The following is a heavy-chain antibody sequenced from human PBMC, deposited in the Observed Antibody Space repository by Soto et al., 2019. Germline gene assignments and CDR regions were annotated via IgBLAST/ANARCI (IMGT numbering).Heavy chain of an antibody. CDR3: ARDSAARTTGTPGGWFDP. CDR2: ISSSSYI. D-gene: IGHD1-1*01. CDR1: GFTFSSYS. V-gene: IGHV3-21*01. J-gene: IGHJ5*02. Sequence: GGSLRLSCAASGFTFSSYSMNWVRQAPGKGLEWVSSISSSSYIYYADSVKGRFTISRDNAKNSLYLQMNSLRAEDTAVYYCARDSAARTTGTPGGWFDPWGQGT.